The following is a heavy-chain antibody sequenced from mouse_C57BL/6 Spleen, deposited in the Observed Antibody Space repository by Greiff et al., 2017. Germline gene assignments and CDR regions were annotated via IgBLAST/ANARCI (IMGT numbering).Heavy chain of an antibody. CDR1: GYSITSGYY. D-gene: IGHD1-1*01. Sequence: EVQLQQSGPGLVKPSQSLSLTCSVTGYSITSGYYWNWIRQFPGNKLEWMGYISYDGSNNYNPSLKNRISITRDTSKNQFFLKLNSVTTEDTATYYCARDPLYYYGSSYFDYWGQGTTLTVSS. V-gene: IGHV3-6*01. CDR2: ISYDGSN. J-gene: IGHJ2*01. CDR3: ARDPLYYYGSSYFDY.